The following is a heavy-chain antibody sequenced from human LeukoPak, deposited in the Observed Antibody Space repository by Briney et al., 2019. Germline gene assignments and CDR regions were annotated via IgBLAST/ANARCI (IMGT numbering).Heavy chain of an antibody. CDR1: GFTVSSNY. J-gene: IGHJ5*01. Sequence: SLRLSCAASGFTVSSNYMSWVRQARGKGLEWVTSISSSSTYIFYADSVKGRFFISRDDAKNSLYLQMNSLRAEDTAVYYCARDFPSRFGGGFDFWGQGTLVTVSS. V-gene: IGHV3-21*01. CDR3: ARDFPSRFGGGFDF. CDR2: ISSSSTYI. D-gene: IGHD3-10*01.